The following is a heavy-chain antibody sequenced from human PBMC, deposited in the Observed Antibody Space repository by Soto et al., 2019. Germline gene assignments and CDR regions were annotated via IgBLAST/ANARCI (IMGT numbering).Heavy chain of an antibody. V-gene: IGHV3-23*01. J-gene: IGHJ4*02. Sequence: GSLRLSCAASGFTFSSYAMSWVRQAPGKGLEWVSAISGSGGSTYYADSVKGRFTISRDNSKNTLYLQMNSLRAEDTAVYYCAKPITMVRGVDITNYWGQGTLVTVSS. CDR1: GFTFSSYA. CDR2: ISGSGGST. CDR3: AKPITMVRGVDITNY. D-gene: IGHD3-10*01.